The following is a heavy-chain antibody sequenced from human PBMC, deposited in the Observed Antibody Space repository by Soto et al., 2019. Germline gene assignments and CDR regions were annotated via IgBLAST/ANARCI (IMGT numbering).Heavy chain of an antibody. CDR1: GYTFTSYA. D-gene: IGHD5-12*01. Sequence: GASVKVSCKASGYTFTSYAMHWVRQAPGQRLEWMGWINAGNGNTKYSQKFQGRVTITRDTSASTVYMELYSLKSEDTAVYYCARDLGSGYDPGDYWGQGTLVTVSS. CDR2: INAGNGNT. CDR3: ARDLGSGYDPGDY. J-gene: IGHJ4*02. V-gene: IGHV1-3*01.